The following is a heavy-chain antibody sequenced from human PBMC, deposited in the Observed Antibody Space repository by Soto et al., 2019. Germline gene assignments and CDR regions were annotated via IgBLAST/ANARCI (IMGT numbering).Heavy chain of an antibody. Sequence: QVQLVESGGDVVQPGRSLRLSCAASGFTLSSYAMHWVRPATGKGLEWVTVISYDGSNKYYADSVKGRFTISRDNSKNTLYLQMNSLRAEDTAVYYCARGKTYSYGSYDFDYWGQGTLVTVYS. CDR2: ISYDGSNK. V-gene: IGHV3-30-3*01. CDR3: ARGKTYSYGSYDFDY. J-gene: IGHJ4*02. CDR1: GFTLSSYA. D-gene: IGHD5-18*01.